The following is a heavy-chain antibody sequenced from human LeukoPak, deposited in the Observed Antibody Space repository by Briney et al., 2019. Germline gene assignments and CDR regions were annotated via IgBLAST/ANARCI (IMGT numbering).Heavy chain of an antibody. V-gene: IGHV1-69*13. CDR1: GGTFSSYA. CDR2: IIPIFGTA. Sequence: GASVKVSCKASGGTFSSYAISWVRQAPGQGLEWMGGIIPIFGTANYAQKFQGRVTITADESTSTAYMELSSLRSEDTAVYYCASAGSYYDSSGYRDYWGQGTLVTVSS. CDR3: ASAGSYYDSSGYRDY. J-gene: IGHJ4*02. D-gene: IGHD3-22*01.